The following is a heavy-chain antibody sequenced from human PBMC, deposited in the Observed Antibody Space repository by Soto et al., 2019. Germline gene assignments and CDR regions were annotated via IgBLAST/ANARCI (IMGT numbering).Heavy chain of an antibody. CDR3: ARPNYGDYYYYGMDV. V-gene: IGHV4-39*01. CDR1: GGSISSSSYY. J-gene: IGHJ6*02. CDR2: IYYSGST. Sequence: ETLSLTCTVSGGSISSSSYYWGWIRQPPGKGLEWIGSIYYSGSTYYNPSLKSRVTISVDTSKNQFSLKLSSVTAADTAVYYCARPNYGDYYYYGMDVWGQGTTVTVSS. D-gene: IGHD4-17*01.